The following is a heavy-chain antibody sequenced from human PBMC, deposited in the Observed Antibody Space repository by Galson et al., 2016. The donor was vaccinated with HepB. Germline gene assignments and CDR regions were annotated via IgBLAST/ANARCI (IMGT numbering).Heavy chain of an antibody. CDR2: ISAAGSFF. V-gene: IGHV3-11*06. CDR1: GFNFDNFY. CDR3: ARERASHIRDAFEI. Sequence: SLRLSCAASGFNFDNFYMSWIRQAPGKGLEWIADISAAGSFFNYADSVRGRFIISRDNAKKSLSLQMDSLRADDTGVYYCARERASHIRDAFEIWGRGTKVTVSS. D-gene: IGHD5-24*01. J-gene: IGHJ3*02.